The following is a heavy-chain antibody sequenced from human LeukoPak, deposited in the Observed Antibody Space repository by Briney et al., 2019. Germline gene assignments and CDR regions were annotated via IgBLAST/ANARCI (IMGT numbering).Heavy chain of an antibody. CDR2: MNPNSGNT. J-gene: IGHJ4*02. Sequence: ASVKVSCKASGYTLTSYDINWVRQATGQGLEWMGWMNPNSGNTGYAQKFQGRVTITRNTSISTAYMELSSLRSEDTAVYYCARGDLVGADDTNFYYWGQGTLVTVSS. V-gene: IGHV1-8*03. CDR1: GYTLTSYD. CDR3: ARGDLVGADDTNFYY. D-gene: IGHD1-26*01.